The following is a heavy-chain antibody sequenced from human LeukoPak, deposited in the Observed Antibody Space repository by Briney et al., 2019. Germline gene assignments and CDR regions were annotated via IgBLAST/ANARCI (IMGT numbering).Heavy chain of an antibody. Sequence: AETLSLTCTVSGVSFSSYYLSWIRQPPGKGLEWIGYIYYSGSTNYNPSLKRRGIISVDTTKNQSSLKLSSVPAADTAVYYCASIVDTAMGYWGQGTLVTVSS. D-gene: IGHD5-18*01. CDR1: GVSFSSYY. J-gene: IGHJ4*02. V-gene: IGHV4-59*01. CDR3: ASIVDTAMGY. CDR2: IYYSGST.